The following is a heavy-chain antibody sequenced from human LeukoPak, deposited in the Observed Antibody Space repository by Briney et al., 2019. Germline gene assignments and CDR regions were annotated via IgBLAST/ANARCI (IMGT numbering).Heavy chain of an antibody. J-gene: IGHJ6*03. CDR2: ISTYNGKT. CDR3: ARNDGYHGYYYYMDV. CDR1: GYTFTSYG. D-gene: IGHD5-18*01. V-gene: IGHV1-18*01. Sequence: GASVKVSCKASGYTFTSYGISWVRQAPGQGLEWMGWISTYNGKTNYAQKLQGRVTMTTDTSTSTAYMELRSLRSDDTAVYYCARNDGYHGYYYYMDVWGKGTTVTISS.